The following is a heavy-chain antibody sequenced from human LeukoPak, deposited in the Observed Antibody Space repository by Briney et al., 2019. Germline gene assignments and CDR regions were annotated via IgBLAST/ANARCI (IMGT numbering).Heavy chain of an antibody. CDR2: IYSSGST. CDR1: GGSLSSGSYY. Sequence: SQTLSLTCTVSGGSLSSGSYYWSWIRQPAGKAPEWIGRIYSSGSTNYNPSLKSRVTISVDTSKNQFSLKLSSLTAADTAVYYCARAGGYYDSSGYSSGFDYWGQGTLVTVSS. CDR3: ARAGGYYDSSGYSSGFDY. D-gene: IGHD3-22*01. J-gene: IGHJ4*02. V-gene: IGHV4-61*02.